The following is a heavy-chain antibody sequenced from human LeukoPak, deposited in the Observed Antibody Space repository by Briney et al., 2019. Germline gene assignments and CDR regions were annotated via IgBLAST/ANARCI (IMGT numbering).Heavy chain of an antibody. Sequence: SETLSLTCDVSGASIRSYYWNWIRQPPGKGLEWIGYIYSIGSTNYNPSLKGRVIISLDTSKNHFSLELSSVTAADTAVYYCARLVGSEYDFDTFDIWGQGTMVTVSS. J-gene: IGHJ3*02. CDR1: GASIRSYY. CDR3: ARLVGSEYDFDTFDI. D-gene: IGHD3-3*01. V-gene: IGHV4-59*01. CDR2: IYSIGST.